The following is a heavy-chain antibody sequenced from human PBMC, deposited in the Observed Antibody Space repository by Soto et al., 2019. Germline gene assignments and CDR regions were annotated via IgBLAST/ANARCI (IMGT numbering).Heavy chain of an antibody. CDR3: NRGSEYDFWSGYL. CDR2: IVPMFGTS. J-gene: IGHJ4*02. CDR1: GGTSTRYA. Sequence: QERLVQAGAEVRKPGSSVKVSCKVTGGTSTRYAINWVRQAPGQGLEWMGGIVPMFGTSKYAQKFQGRVTITADTSTNISYMELRSLRSEDTAVYYCNRGSEYDFWSGYLWGQGTLVSVSS. D-gene: IGHD3-3*01. V-gene: IGHV1-69*06.